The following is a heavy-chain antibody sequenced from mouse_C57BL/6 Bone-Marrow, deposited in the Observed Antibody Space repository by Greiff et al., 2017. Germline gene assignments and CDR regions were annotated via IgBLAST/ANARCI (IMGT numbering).Heavy chain of an antibody. CDR2: IRSKSNNYAT. Sequence: EVNLVESGGGLVQPKGSLKLSCAASGFSFNTYAMNWVRQAPGKGLEWVARIRSKSNNYATYYADSVKDRFTISRDDSESMLYLQMNNLKTEDTAMYYCVRHADDGYYGFAYWGQGTLVTVSA. V-gene: IGHV10-1*01. D-gene: IGHD2-3*01. CDR3: VRHADDGYYGFAY. CDR1: GFSFNTYA. J-gene: IGHJ3*01.